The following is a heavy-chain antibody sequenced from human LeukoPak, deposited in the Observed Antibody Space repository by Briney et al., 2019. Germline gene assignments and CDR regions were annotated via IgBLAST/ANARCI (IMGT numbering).Heavy chain of an antibody. CDR1: GFTFSSYA. CDR3: ARERITGTYESYFDF. J-gene: IGHJ4*02. D-gene: IGHD1-20*01. Sequence: PGGSLRLSCAASGFTFSSYAMSWVRQAPGKGLEWVSYISGSGETVYYGDSVKGRFTISRDDAKRSLYLQMNSLRDDDTAVYYCARERITGTYESYFDFWGQGTLVTVSS. CDR2: ISGSGETV. V-gene: IGHV3-48*02.